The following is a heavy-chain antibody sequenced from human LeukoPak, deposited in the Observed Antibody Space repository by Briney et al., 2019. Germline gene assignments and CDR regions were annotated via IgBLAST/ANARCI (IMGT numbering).Heavy chain of an antibody. J-gene: IGHJ4*02. CDR2: IWYDGSNK. Sequence: GRSLRLSCAASGFTFSSYGMHWVRQAPGKGLEWVAVIWYDGSNKYYADSVKGRFTISRDNSKNTLYLQMNSLRAEDTAVYYCASNSAAGTADLDYWGQGTLVTVSS. D-gene: IGHD6-13*01. CDR3: ASNSAAGTADLDY. V-gene: IGHV3-33*01. CDR1: GFTFSSYG.